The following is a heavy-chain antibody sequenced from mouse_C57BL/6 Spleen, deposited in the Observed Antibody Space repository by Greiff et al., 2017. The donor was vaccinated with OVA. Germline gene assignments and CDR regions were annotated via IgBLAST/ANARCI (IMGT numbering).Heavy chain of an antibody. CDR3: ARDDGRYFDV. D-gene: IGHD2-3*01. CDR2: ISYDGSN. Sequence: EVKLMESGPGLVKPSQSLSLTCSVTGYSITSGYYWNWIRQFPGNKLEWMGYISYDGSNNYNPSLKNRISITRDTSKNQFFLKLNSVTTEDTATYYCARDDGRYFDVWGTGTTVTVSS. CDR1: GYSITSGYY. V-gene: IGHV3-6*01. J-gene: IGHJ1*03.